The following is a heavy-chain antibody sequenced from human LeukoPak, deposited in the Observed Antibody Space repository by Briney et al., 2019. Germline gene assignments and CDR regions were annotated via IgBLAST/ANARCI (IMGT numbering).Heavy chain of an antibody. CDR3: AKAPHYYTSATYWDYFEN. Sequence: PGRSLRLSCAASGFTFDDFAMHWVRQSPGKGLEWVSGISWNSDTTAYADSVKGRFTISRDNANNSLYLLMNSLRSEDTAFYNCAKAPHYYTSATYWDYFENWGQGSLVTVSS. J-gene: IGHJ4*02. V-gene: IGHV3-9*01. CDR2: ISWNSDTT. CDR1: GFTFDDFA. D-gene: IGHD3-10*01.